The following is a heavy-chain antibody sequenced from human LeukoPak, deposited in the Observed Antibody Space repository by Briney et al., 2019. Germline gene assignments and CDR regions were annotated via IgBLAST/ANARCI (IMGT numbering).Heavy chain of an antibody. CDR2: IYYSGST. CDR3: ARERRIAMVQGVIISWFDP. CDR1: GGSISSYY. Sequence: SETLSLTCTVSGGSISSYYWSWIRQPPGKGLEWIGYIYYSGSTNYNPSLKSRVTISVDTSKNQFSLKLSSVTAADTAVYYCARERRIAMVQGVIISWFDPWGQGTLVTVSS. J-gene: IGHJ5*02. V-gene: IGHV4-59*01. D-gene: IGHD3-10*01.